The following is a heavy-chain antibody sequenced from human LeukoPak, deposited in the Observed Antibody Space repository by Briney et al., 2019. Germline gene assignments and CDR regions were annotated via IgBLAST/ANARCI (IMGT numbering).Heavy chain of an antibody. CDR3: ARAGTSGGLCDY. D-gene: IGHD1-14*01. CDR1: GGSISSYF. CDR2: IHTSGST. V-gene: IGHV4-4*07. J-gene: IGHJ4*02. Sequence: SETLSLTCTVSGGSISSYFWSWIRQPAGKGLEWIGRIHTSGSTKYNPSLQSRVTMSLDTSKNQLSLKLGSVTAADTAVYYCARAGTSGGLCDYWGQGTLVTVS.